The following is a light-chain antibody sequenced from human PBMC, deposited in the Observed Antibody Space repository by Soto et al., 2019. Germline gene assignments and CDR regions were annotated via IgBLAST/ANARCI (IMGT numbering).Light chain of an antibody. J-gene: IGKJ5*01. CDR2: GVS. V-gene: IGKV1-39*01. CDR3: ERSYNARSIT. CDR1: QSISSS. Sequence: EIAVTQTQTTLSASVGDRVTITCRASQSISSSLNWYQQKSGQAPNLLIYGVSTLQGGVPSRFSVRVSVTDFTLTISSLYSQKIANYICERSYNARSITFAKGTCWIL.